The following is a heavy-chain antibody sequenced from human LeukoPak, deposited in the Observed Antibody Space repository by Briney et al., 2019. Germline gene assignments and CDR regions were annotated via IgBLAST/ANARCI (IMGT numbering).Heavy chain of an antibody. V-gene: IGHV4-59*01. Sequence: SETLSLTCTVSSGSISSYYWSWIRQPPGKGLEWIGYIYYSGSTNYNPSLKSRVTISVDTSKNQFSLKLSSVTAADTAVYYCARDRRVGATPYYFDYWGQGTLVTVSS. J-gene: IGHJ4*02. CDR1: SGSISSYY. CDR2: IYYSGST. D-gene: IGHD1-26*01. CDR3: ARDRRVGATPYYFDY.